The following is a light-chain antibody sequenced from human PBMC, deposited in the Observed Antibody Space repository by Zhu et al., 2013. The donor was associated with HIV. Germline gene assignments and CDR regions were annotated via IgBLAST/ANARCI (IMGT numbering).Light chain of an antibody. J-gene: IGKJ1*01. V-gene: IGKV1-5*01. Sequence: DIQMTQSPSSVSASVGDRVTITCRASQGISSWLAWYQQRPGKAPKLLIYDASTLQSGVPSRFSGSGSGTEFTLTISSLQPDDFATYYCQEYNSYWTFGQGTKVEIK. CDR3: QEYNSYWT. CDR2: DAS. CDR1: QGISSW.